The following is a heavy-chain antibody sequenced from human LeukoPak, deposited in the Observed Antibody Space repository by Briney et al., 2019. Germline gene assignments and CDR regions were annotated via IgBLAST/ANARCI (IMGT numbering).Heavy chain of an antibody. D-gene: IGHD3-16*01. V-gene: IGHV3-21*01. CDR2: ISSSSSSYI. Sequence: GGSLRLSCAASGFTFNSYSMTWVRQAPGKGLEGVSSISSSSSSYIYYADSVKGRFTISRDNAKNSLYLQMNSLRAEDTAVYYCARVGLGIDIWGQGTMVTVSS. J-gene: IGHJ3*02. CDR1: GFTFNSYS. CDR3: ARVGLGIDI.